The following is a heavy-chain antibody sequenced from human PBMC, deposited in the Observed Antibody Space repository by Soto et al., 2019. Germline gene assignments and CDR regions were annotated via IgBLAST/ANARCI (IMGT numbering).Heavy chain of an antibody. Sequence: PGGSLRLSCAASGFTFSSYSMNWVRQAPGKGLEWVSYISSSSSTIYYADSVKGRFTISRDNAKNSLYLQMNSLRAEDTAVYYCARDPDSGYDSWGQGTLVTVSS. V-gene: IGHV3-48*01. CDR2: ISSSSSTI. D-gene: IGHD5-12*01. CDR1: GFTFSSYS. CDR3: ARDPDSGYDS. J-gene: IGHJ5*02.